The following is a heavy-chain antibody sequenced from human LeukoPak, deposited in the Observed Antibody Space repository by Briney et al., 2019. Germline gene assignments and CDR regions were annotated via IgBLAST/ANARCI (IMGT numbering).Heavy chain of an antibody. Sequence: GQSMRLSCAASGFTFSTYWMSWVRQAPGKGLECVANIKQDGSEKYFVDSVKGRFTISRDNAKNSLYLQVNSLRAEDTAVYYCARAPYGSGSSYFDYWGQGSLVTVS. V-gene: IGHV3-7*04. CDR2: IKQDGSEK. CDR3: ARAPYGSGSSYFDY. J-gene: IGHJ4*02. CDR1: GFTFSTYW. D-gene: IGHD3-10*01.